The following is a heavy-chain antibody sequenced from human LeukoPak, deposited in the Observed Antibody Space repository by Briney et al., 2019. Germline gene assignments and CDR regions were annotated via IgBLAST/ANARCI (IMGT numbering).Heavy chain of an antibody. J-gene: IGHJ4*02. V-gene: IGHV4-38-2*02. CDR2: IYHSGST. CDR1: GYSISSGYY. Sequence: SETLSLTCTVSGYSISSGYYWGWIRQPPGKGLEWIGSIYHSGSTYYNPSLKSRVTISVDTSKNQFSLKLSSVTAADTAVYYCARWAPYYYDSRAIWGQGTLVTVSS. CDR3: ARWAPYYYDSRAI. D-gene: IGHD3-22*01.